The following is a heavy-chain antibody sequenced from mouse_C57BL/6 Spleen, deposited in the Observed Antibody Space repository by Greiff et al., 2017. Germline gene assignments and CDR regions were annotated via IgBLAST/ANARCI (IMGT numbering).Heavy chain of an antibody. V-gene: IGHV1-82*01. Sequence: VQLQQSGPELVKPGASVKISCKASGYAFSSSWMNWVKQRPGQGLEWIGRIYPGDGDTNYNGKFKGKATLTADKSSSTAYMQLSSLTSEDSAVYFCAGYSNYSGYYCDYWCQSTTLTVPS. D-gene: IGHD2-5*01. J-gene: IGHJ2*01. CDR2: IYPGDGDT. CDR3: AGYSNYSGYYCDY. CDR1: GYAFSSSW.